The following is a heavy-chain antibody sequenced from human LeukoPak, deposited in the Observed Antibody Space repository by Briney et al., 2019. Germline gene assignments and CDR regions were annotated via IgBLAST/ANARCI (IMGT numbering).Heavy chain of an antibody. CDR1: GFTFDDYA. Sequence: PGGSLRLSCAASGFTFDDYAMHWVRQAPGKGLEWVSGISWNSGGIGYADSVKGRFTISRDNAKNSLYLQMNSLRAEDTALYYCAKDIFTGIAAAGAIDYWGQGTLVTVSS. CDR3: AKDIFTGIAAAGAIDY. V-gene: IGHV3-9*01. D-gene: IGHD6-13*01. CDR2: ISWNSGGI. J-gene: IGHJ4*02.